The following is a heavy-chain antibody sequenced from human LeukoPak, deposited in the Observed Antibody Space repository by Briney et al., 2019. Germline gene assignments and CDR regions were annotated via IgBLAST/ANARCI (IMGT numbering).Heavy chain of an antibody. CDR1: GFTFSSYA. D-gene: IGHD3-10*01. CDR2: ISGSGGRT. Sequence: GGSLRLSCAASGFTFSSYAMSGVRQAPGKGLEWVSAISGSGGRTYYADSVKGRFTIYRDNSKNTLYLQMNSLRAEDTAVYYCAKREDGYYGSGSAFDIWGQGTMVTVSS. V-gene: IGHV3-23*01. CDR3: AKREDGYYGSGSAFDI. J-gene: IGHJ3*02.